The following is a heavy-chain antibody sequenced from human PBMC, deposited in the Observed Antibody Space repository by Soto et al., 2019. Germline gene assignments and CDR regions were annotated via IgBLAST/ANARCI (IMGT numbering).Heavy chain of an antibody. CDR1: GGSISSYY. CDR2: IYYSGST. V-gene: IGHV4-59*08. J-gene: IGHJ6*03. Sequence: PSETLSLTCTVSGGSISSYYWSWIRQPPGKGLEWIGYIYYSGSTNYNPSLKSRVTISVDTSKNQSSLKLSSVTAADTAVYYCARRMGMRYYYMDVWGKGTTVTVSS. CDR3: ARRMGMRYYYMDV.